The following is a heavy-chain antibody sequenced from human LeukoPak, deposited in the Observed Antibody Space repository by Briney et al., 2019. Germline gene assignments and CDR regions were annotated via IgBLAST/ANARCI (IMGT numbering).Heavy chain of an antibody. CDR2: MHHDGSEK. D-gene: IGHD6-6*01. CDR3: ARDPRIAACPLFDY. V-gene: IGHV3-7*01. CDR1: GFTFSNYW. J-gene: IGHJ4*02. Sequence: PGGSLRLSCAASGFTFSNYWMSWVRQAPGKGLEWVANMHHDGSEKYYLDSVKGRFTISRDNAKNSLFLQMNSLRAEDTAVYYCARDPRIAACPLFDYWGQGTLVTVSA.